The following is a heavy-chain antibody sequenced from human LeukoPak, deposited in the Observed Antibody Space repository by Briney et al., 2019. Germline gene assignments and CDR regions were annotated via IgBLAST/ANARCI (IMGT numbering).Heavy chain of an antibody. D-gene: IGHD3-10*01. CDR2: INHNGST. V-gene: IGHV4-34*01. Sequence: SETLSLTCAVYGGSFSGYYWSWIRQPPGKGLEWIGEINHNGSTNYNPSLKSRVTISVDTSKNQFSLKLSSVTAADTAVYYCARQRYYYGSGSYGYYYYYYMDVWGKGTTVTISS. CDR3: ARQRYYYGSGSYGYYYYYYMDV. CDR1: GGSFSGYY. J-gene: IGHJ6*03.